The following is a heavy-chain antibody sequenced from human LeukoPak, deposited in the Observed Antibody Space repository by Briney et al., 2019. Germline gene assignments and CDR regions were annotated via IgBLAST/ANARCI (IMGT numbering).Heavy chain of an antibody. CDR1: GGSISSSSYY. D-gene: IGHD1-26*01. Sequence: SETLSLTCTVSGGSISSSSYYWGWIRQPPGKGLEWIGSIYYSGSTYYNPSLKSRVTISVDTSKNQFSLRLNSVTAADTAMYFCVKSGGYGLIDYWGQGTLVTVSS. V-gene: IGHV4-39*01. CDR3: VKSGGYGLIDY. CDR2: IYYSGST. J-gene: IGHJ4*02.